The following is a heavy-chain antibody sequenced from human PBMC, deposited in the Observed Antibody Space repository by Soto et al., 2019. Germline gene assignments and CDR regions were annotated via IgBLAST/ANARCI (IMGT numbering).Heavy chain of an antibody. CDR2: IYYSGST. V-gene: IGHV4-59*08. CDR1: GGSISSYY. Sequence: QVQLQESDPGLVKPSETLSLTCTVSGGSISSYYWSWIRQPPGKGLEWIGNIYYSGSTNYNPSLKSRVTISVDTSKNQFSLKLSSVTAADTAVYYCARHYCSGGSCRSYFDYWGQGTLVTVSS. CDR3: ARHYCSGGSCRSYFDY. D-gene: IGHD2-15*01. J-gene: IGHJ4*02.